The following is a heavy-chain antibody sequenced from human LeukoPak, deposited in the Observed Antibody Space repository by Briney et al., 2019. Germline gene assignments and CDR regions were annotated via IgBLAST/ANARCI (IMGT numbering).Heavy chain of an antibody. CDR1: GFTVSSNY. J-gene: IGHJ4*02. V-gene: IGHV3-53*01. D-gene: IGHD2-8*02. CDR3: ARARRGGSYWFDY. Sequence: GGSLRLSCAASGFTVSSNYMSWVRQAPGKGLEWVSVIYSGGSTYYADSVKGRFTISRDNSKNTLYLQMNSLRAEDTAVYYCARARRGGSYWFDYWGQGTLVTVSS. CDR2: IYSGGST.